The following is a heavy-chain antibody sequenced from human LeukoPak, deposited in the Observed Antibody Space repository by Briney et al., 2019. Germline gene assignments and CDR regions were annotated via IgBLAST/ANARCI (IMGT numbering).Heavy chain of an antibody. CDR1: GFTFGDYA. D-gene: IGHD6-13*01. V-gene: IGHV3-49*04. Sequence: KPGGSLRLSCTASGFTFGDYAMSWVRQAPGKGLEWVGFIRSKAYGGTTEYAASVKGRFTISRDDSKSIAYLQMNSLKTEDTAVYYCTRSTDRSWYWIHFDYWGQGTLVTVSS. J-gene: IGHJ4*02. CDR3: TRSTDRSWYWIHFDY. CDR2: IRSKAYGGTT.